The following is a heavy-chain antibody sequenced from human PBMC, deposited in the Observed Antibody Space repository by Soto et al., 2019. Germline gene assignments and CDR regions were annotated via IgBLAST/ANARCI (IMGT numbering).Heavy chain of an antibody. V-gene: IGHV4-31*03. CDR2: IYQRGST. CDR3: ARDQADTDMVFDY. J-gene: IGHJ4*02. D-gene: IGHD5-18*01. Sequence: QVQLQESGPGLVKPSQTLSLTCTVSGDSISSGGYYWTWIRQHPGKGLARIGYIYQRGSTYYNPSLKSRVTISPYTSKNQFSLHLISVTAADSAVYYCARDQADTDMVFDYWGQGTLVAVSS. CDR1: GDSISSGGYY.